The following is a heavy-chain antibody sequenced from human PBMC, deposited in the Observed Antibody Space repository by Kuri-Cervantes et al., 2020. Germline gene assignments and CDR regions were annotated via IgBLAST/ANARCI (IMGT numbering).Heavy chain of an antibody. CDR1: GFTFSSYS. CDR3: ARDVADRSWYLGYYYYGMDV. CDR2: ISSSSSYI. Sequence: GESLKISCAASGFTFSSYSMNWVRQAPGKGLEWVSSISSSSSYIYYADSVKGRFTISRDNAKNSLYLQMNSLRAEDTAVYYCARDVADRSWYLGYYYYGMDVWGQGTTVTVSS. D-gene: IGHD6-13*01. J-gene: IGHJ6*02. V-gene: IGHV3-21*01.